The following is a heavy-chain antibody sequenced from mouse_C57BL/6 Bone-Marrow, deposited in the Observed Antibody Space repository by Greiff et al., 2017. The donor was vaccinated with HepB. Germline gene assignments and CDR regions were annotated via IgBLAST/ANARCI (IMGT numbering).Heavy chain of an antibody. Sequence: EVQLVESGGGLVQPKGSLKLSCAASGFSFNTYAMNWVRQAPGKGLEWVARIRSKSNNYATYYAESVKDRFTISRDDSESKLYLQMNNLKTEDTAMYYCSLLILRDHYYAMDYWGQGTSVTVSS. J-gene: IGHJ4*01. V-gene: IGHV10-1*01. D-gene: IGHD1-1*01. CDR3: SLLILRDHYYAMDY. CDR1: GFSFNTYA. CDR2: IRSKSNNYAT.